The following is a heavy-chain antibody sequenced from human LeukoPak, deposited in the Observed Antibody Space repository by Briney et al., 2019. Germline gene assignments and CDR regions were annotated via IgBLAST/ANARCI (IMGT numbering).Heavy chain of an antibody. D-gene: IGHD3-3*01. Sequence: PSETLSLTCAVYGGSFSGYYWSWIRQPPGEGLEWIGEINHSGSTNYNPSLKSRVTISVDTSKNQFSLKLSSVTAADTAVYYCARGPLYTIFGVVIKNRWFDPWGQGTLVTVSS. J-gene: IGHJ5*02. V-gene: IGHV4-34*01. CDR1: GGSFSGYY. CDR3: ARGPLYTIFGVVIKNRWFDP. CDR2: INHSGST.